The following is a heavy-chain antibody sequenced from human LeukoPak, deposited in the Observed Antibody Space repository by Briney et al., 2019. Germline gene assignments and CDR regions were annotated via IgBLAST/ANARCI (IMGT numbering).Heavy chain of an antibody. D-gene: IGHD1-1*01. CDR2: IDSDGRIT. CDR1: GFTFSNYA. Sequence: GGSLRLSCAASGFTFSNYAMSWVRQAPGKGLVWVSRIDSDGRITTYADSVKGRFTISRDNAKNTLYLQMNTLRDEDTAVYYCARDYNWNPPDYWGQGTLVTVPS. CDR3: ARDYNWNPPDY. V-gene: IGHV3-74*01. J-gene: IGHJ4*02.